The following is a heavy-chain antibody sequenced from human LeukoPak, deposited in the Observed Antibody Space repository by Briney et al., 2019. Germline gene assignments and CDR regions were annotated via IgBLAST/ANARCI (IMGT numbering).Heavy chain of an antibody. J-gene: IGHJ4*02. V-gene: IGHV4-59*08. D-gene: IGHD2-15*01. CDR3: ARHIREDCSGGSCYSNYFDY. Sequence: SETLSLTCTVSGGYISSYYWSWIRPPPGKGREWIGYIYYSGSTNYNPSLKSRVTIPVDTSKNQFSLKLSSVTAADTAVYYCARHIREDCSGGSCYSNYFDYWGQGTLVTVSS. CDR1: GGYISSYY. CDR2: IYYSGST.